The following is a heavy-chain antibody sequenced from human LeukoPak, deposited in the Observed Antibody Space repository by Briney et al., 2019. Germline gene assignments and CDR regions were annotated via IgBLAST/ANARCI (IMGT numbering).Heavy chain of an antibody. D-gene: IGHD3-10*01. CDR1: GFTFSSYD. CDR2: IGTAGDT. CDR3: ARDGNYYGSGRRDWYFDL. J-gene: IGHJ2*01. V-gene: IGHV3-13*01. Sequence: PGGFLRLSCAASGFTFSSYDMHWVRQATGKGLEWVSAIGTAGDTYYPGSVKGRFTISRENAKSSLYLQMNSLRAGDTAVYYCARDGNYYGSGRRDWYFDLWGRGTLVTVSS.